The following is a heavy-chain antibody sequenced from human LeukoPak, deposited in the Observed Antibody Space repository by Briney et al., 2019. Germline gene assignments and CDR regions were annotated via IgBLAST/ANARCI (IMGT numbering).Heavy chain of an antibody. J-gene: IGHJ4*02. V-gene: IGHV3-21*01. Sequence: GGSLRLSCAASGFTFSSYSMNWVRQAPGKGLEWVSSISSSSSYIYYADSVKGRFTISRDNAKNSLYLQMNSLRAEDTAVYYCARSVWFGEFDYWGQGTLVAVSS. CDR1: GFTFSSYS. CDR3: ARSVWFGEFDY. D-gene: IGHD3-10*01. CDR2: ISSSSSYI.